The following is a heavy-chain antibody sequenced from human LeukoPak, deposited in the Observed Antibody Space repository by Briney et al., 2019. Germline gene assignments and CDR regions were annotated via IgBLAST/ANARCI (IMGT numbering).Heavy chain of an antibody. CDR1: GFTFSSYA. D-gene: IGHD3-9*01. CDR2: ISGSGGST. Sequence: GGSLRLSCAASGFTFSSYAMSCVREAPGEGLEWVSAISGSGGSTYYADSVKGRFTISRDNSKNTLYLQMNSLRAEDTAVYYCAKYDILTGYGIDYWGQGTLVTVSS. CDR3: AKYDILTGYGIDY. J-gene: IGHJ4*02. V-gene: IGHV3-23*01.